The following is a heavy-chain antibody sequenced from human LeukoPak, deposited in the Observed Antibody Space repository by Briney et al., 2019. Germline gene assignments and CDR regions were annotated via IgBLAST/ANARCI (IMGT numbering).Heavy chain of an antibody. J-gene: IGHJ3*02. Sequence: SETLSLTCTVSGGSISSFYWSWIRQPAGKGLEWIGHIFTSGSTNYSPSLKSRVTMSVVASKNQFSLKLSSVTAADTAVYYCARVSTLYSRRPAAFDIWGQGTMVTVSS. CDR2: IFTSGST. V-gene: IGHV4-4*07. CDR1: GGSISSFY. D-gene: IGHD6-13*01. CDR3: ARVSTLYSRRPAAFDI.